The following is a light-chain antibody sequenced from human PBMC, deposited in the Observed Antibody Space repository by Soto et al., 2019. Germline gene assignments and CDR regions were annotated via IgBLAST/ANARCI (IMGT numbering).Light chain of an antibody. J-gene: IGLJ1*01. CDR1: SSDVGGYNY. CDR3: SSDTSSSTSYV. Sequence: QSVLTQPASVSGSPGQSITISCTGTSSDVGGYNYVSWYQQHPGKAPKLMIYDVSNRPSGVSNRFSGSKSVNTASLTISGLQAGDEADYYCSSDTSSSTSYVFGTGTKLTVL. CDR2: DVS. V-gene: IGLV2-14*01.